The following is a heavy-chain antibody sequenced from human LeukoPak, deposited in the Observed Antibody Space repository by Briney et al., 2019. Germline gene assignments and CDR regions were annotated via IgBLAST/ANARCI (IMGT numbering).Heavy chain of an antibody. D-gene: IGHD3-10*01. V-gene: IGHV3-48*03. Sequence: PGGSLRLSCAASGFTFSTYYMNWVRQAPGKGLEWVSYISSSGSTIYYADSVKGRFTISRDNAKNSLYLQMNSLRAEDTAVYYCAATFTAMVRGGVSWFDPWGQGTLVTVSS. CDR2: ISSSGSTI. CDR1: GFTFSTYY. CDR3: AATFTAMVRGGVSWFDP. J-gene: IGHJ5*02.